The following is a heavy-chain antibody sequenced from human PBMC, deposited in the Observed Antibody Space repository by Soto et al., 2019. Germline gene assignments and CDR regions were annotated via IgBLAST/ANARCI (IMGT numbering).Heavy chain of an antibody. CDR2: INHSGST. D-gene: IGHD6-19*01. CDR3: ARPNIKDESGWYGFDY. Sequence: QVQLQQWGAGLLKPSETLSLTCAVYGGSFSGYYWSWIRHPPGKGLEWIGEINHSGSTNYNPSLKSRVTISVDTSKHQFSLKLSSVTAADTAVYYCARPNIKDESGWYGFDYWGQGTLVTVSS. CDR1: GGSFSGYY. J-gene: IGHJ4*02. V-gene: IGHV4-34*01.